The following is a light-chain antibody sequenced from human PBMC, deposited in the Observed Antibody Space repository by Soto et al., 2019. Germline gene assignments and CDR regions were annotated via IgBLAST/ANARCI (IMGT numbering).Light chain of an antibody. J-gene: IGKJ1*01. Sequence: EIVLTQSPGTLSLSPGERATLSCRASQSVSSTYLAWYQQKPGQAPRLLIYGASTRATGLPDRFSGSGSGTDFTLTISRMEPEDFAVYYCQHYGSSRWTFGQGTKGISN. CDR3: QHYGSSRWT. CDR2: GAS. CDR1: QSVSSTY. V-gene: IGKV3-20*01.